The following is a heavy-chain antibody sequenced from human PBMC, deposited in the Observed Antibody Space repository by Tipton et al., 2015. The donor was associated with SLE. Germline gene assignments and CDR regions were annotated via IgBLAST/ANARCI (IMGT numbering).Heavy chain of an antibody. Sequence: SLRLSCAASGFTVSSNYMSWVRQAPGKGLEWVSVIYSGGSTYYADSVKGRFTISRDNSKNTLYLQMNSLRAEDTAVYYCARVYGYHYFDYWGQGTLVTVSS. J-gene: IGHJ4*02. D-gene: IGHD5-18*01. V-gene: IGHV3-53*01. CDR3: ARVYGYHYFDY. CDR2: IYSGGST. CDR1: GFTVSSNY.